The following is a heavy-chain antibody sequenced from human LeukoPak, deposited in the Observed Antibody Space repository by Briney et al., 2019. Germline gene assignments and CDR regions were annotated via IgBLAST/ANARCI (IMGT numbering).Heavy chain of an antibody. CDR1: GGSISSYY. CDR3: ASGGYQLHHDAFDI. J-gene: IGHJ3*02. D-gene: IGHD2-2*01. Sequence: SETLSLTCTVSGGSISSYYWSWIRQPPGKGLEWIGDIYYSGSTNYNPSLKSRVTISVDTSKNQFSLKLSSVTAADTAVYSCASGGYQLHHDAFDIWGQGTMVTVSS. V-gene: IGHV4-59*01. CDR2: IYYSGST.